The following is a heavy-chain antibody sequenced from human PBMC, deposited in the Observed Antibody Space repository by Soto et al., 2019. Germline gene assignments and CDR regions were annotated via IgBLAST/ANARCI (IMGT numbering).Heavy chain of an antibody. V-gene: IGHV3-33*01. CDR1: GFTFSSYG. Sequence: PGGSLRLSCAASGFTFSSYGMHWVRQAPGKGLEWVAVIWYDGSNKYYADSVKGRFTISRDNSKNTLYLQMNSLRAEDTAVYYCARDLADIVVVVAADGYYGMDVWGQGTTVTVSS. CDR3: ARDLADIVVVVAADGYYGMDV. CDR2: IWYDGSNK. D-gene: IGHD2-15*01. J-gene: IGHJ6*02.